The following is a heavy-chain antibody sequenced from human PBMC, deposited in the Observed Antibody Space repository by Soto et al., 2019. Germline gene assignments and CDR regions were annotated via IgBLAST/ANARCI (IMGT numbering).Heavy chain of an antibody. V-gene: IGHV4-30-4*01. CDR3: ARDRRYYYDSSGYFKHGMDV. CDR2: IYHSGST. J-gene: IGHJ6*02. Sequence: SETLSLTCTVSGGSISSGDYYWSWIRQPPGKGLEWIGYIYHSGSTYYNPSLKSRVTISVDTSKSQFSLKLSSVTAADTAVYYCARDRRYYYDSSGYFKHGMDVWGQGTTVTVSS. CDR1: GGSISSGDYY. D-gene: IGHD3-22*01.